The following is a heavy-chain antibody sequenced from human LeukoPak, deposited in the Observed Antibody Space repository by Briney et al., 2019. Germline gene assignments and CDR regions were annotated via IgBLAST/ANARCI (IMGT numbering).Heavy chain of an antibody. J-gene: IGHJ3*02. Sequence: GGSLILSCAASGFTLSTYAMHWVRQAPGKGLEWVAVISYDGSSQYYADSVKGRFTISRDNSKNTMYLQMNSLRAEDAAVYYCARDRDCSSTSCYNAFDIWGQGTMVTVSS. V-gene: IGHV3-30*01. CDR3: ARDRDCSSTSCYNAFDI. CDR1: GFTLSTYA. D-gene: IGHD2-2*02. CDR2: ISYDGSSQ.